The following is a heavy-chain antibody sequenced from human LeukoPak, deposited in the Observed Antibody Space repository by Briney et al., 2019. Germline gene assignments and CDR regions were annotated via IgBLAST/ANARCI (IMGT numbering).Heavy chain of an antibody. V-gene: IGHV3-7*03. Sequence: PGGSLRLSCAVSGFTFSTYWMSWVRQAPGKGLEWVANIKQDGSQKYYVHSVKGRFTISRDNAKNSLYLQMNSLRAEDTAVYYCATPVGSFDYWGQGTLVTVSS. CDR3: ATPVGSFDY. J-gene: IGHJ4*02. D-gene: IGHD1-14*01. CDR2: IKQDGSQK. CDR1: GFTFSTYW.